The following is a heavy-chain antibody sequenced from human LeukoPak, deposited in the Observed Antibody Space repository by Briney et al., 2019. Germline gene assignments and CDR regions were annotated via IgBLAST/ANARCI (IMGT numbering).Heavy chain of an antibody. CDR1: GYTFTCYY. D-gene: IGHD6-19*01. CDR2: INPNSGGT. Sequence: ASVKVSCKASGYTFTCYYMHWVRQAPGQGLEWMGWINPNSGGTNYAQKFQGRVTMTRDTSISTAYMELSRLRSDDTAVYYCARDQGSGWPNWFDPWGQGTLVTVSS. V-gene: IGHV1-2*02. CDR3: ARDQGSGWPNWFDP. J-gene: IGHJ5*02.